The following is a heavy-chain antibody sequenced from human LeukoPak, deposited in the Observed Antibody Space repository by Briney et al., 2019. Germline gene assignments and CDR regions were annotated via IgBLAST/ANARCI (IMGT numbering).Heavy chain of an antibody. Sequence: GGCLRPSCAVSGFTFSDYYISSIRQAPGKGLEWVSYIKSSGSTIYYADPVKGRFTISRDNAKNSLYLQMNSLRAEDTAVYYCARGPNYYDSSGYYSFDYWGQGTLVTVSS. J-gene: IGHJ4*02. CDR3: ARGPNYYDSSGYYSFDY. D-gene: IGHD3-22*01. CDR2: IKSSGSTI. CDR1: GFTFSDYY. V-gene: IGHV3-11*01.